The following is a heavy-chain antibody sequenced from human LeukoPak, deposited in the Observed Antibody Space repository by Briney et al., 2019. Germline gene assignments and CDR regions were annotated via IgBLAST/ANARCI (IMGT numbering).Heavy chain of an antibody. CDR1: GFTFSSYA. J-gene: IGHJ4*02. V-gene: IGHV3-30-3*01. D-gene: IGHD1-26*01. Sequence: PGRSLRLSCAASGFTFSSYAMHWVRQAPGKGLEWVAVISYDGSNKYYADSVKGRFTISRDNAKNSLYLQMNSLRAEDTAVYYCAREVGVSGSGQGCDYWGQGTLVTVSS. CDR3: AREVGVSGSGQGCDY. CDR2: ISYDGSNK.